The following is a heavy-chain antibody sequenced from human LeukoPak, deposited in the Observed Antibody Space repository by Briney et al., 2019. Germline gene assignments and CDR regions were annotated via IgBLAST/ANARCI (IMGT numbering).Heavy chain of an antibody. CDR2: IYYSGST. V-gene: IGHV4-59*01. D-gene: IGHD1-26*01. CDR1: GGSISSYY. Sequence: PSETLSLTCTVSGGSISSYYWSWIRQPPGKGLEWIGYIYYSGSTNYNPSLKSRVTISVDTSKNQFSLKLSSVTAADTAVYYCARDRDRVGATLDPWGQGTLVTVSS. CDR3: ARDRDRVGATLDP. J-gene: IGHJ5*02.